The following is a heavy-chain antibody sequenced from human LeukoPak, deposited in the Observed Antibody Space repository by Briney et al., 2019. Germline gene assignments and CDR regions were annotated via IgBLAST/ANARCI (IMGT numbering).Heavy chain of an antibody. Sequence: GGSLRLSCPASGFTFSSYWMHWVRQAPGKGLVWVSRINIDGTTTTYADSVKGRFTISRDNADNTLYLQMNSLRADDTAAYYCARGGFYYDSSGYYYVQDGFDIWGQGTMVTVSS. CDR1: GFTFSSYW. J-gene: IGHJ3*02. CDR2: INIDGTTT. V-gene: IGHV3-74*01. D-gene: IGHD3-22*01. CDR3: ARGGFYYDSSGYYYVQDGFDI.